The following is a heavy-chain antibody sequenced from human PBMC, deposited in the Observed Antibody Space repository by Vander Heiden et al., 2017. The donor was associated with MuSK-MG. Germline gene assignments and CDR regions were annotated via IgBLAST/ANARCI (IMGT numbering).Heavy chain of an antibody. Sequence: EVQLLESGGGLVQPGGSLRLSCAAPGITSGPYAISWVRPAPGKGLEWVSTSGSGGATYYADSVKGRFTVSRDNSKNTLYLQMNSLRAEDTAVYYCAKRGYWSSTSSHYYFDYWGQGTLVTVSS. J-gene: IGHJ4*02. CDR1: GITSGPYA. V-gene: IGHV3-23*01. D-gene: IGHD2-2*01. CDR3: AKRGYWSSTSSHYYFDY. CDR2: SGSGGAT.